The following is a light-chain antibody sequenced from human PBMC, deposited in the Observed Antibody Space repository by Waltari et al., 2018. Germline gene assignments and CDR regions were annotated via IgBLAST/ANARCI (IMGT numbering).Light chain of an antibody. CDR2: EAS. V-gene: IGKV3-15*01. J-gene: IGKJ5*01. CDR1: QSVFST. Sequence: EIVMTQSPATLSVSPGERATLSCRASQSVFSTVAWYQQKPGQAPRLLMYEASIRATGISAKFRGSGSGTEFTLTISSVQSEDFAVYYCQQYNRWPPITFGQGTRLEIK. CDR3: QQYNRWPPIT.